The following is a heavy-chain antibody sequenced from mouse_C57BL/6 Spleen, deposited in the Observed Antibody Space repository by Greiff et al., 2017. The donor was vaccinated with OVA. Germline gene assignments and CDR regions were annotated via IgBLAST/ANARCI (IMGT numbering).Heavy chain of an antibody. CDR2: IDPENGDT. CDR3: TTGGNYSIFFDY. J-gene: IGHJ2*01. Sequence: VQLQQSGAELVRPGASVKLSCTASGFNIKDDYMHWVKQRPEQGLEWIGWIDPENGDTEYASKFQGKATITADTSSNTAYLQLSSLTSEDTAVYYCTTGGNYSIFFDYWGQGTTLTVVS. D-gene: IGHD2-1*01. V-gene: IGHV14-4*01. CDR1: GFNIKDDY.